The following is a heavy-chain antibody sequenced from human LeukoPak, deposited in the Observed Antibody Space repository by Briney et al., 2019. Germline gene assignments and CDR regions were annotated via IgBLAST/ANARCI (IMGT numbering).Heavy chain of an antibody. CDR2: ISGSGGST. J-gene: IGHJ3*02. CDR1: GFTFSSYA. CDR3: AKGLYSYGSGAFDI. D-gene: IGHD5-18*01. Sequence: GGSLRLSCAASGFTFSSYAMHWVRQAPGKGLEWVSLISGSGGSTYYADPVKGRFTISRDNSKNTLYLQMNSLRAEDTAVYYCAKGLYSYGSGAFDIWGQGTMVTVSS. V-gene: IGHV3-23*01.